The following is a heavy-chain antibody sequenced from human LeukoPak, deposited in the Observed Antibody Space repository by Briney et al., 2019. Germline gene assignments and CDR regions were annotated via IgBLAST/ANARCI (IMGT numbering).Heavy chain of an antibody. J-gene: IGHJ4*02. Sequence: GASVKVSCKASGDTFSTNVISWVRQAPGQGLESMGGLIPLFGTAHYAQKLQGIVTITTDESTSTASMVLSSLRPDDTAVYYCARGGGPYAITGVFAGPYDYWGQGTLVSVSS. CDR3: ARGGGPYAITGVFAGPYDY. D-gene: IGHD2-8*02. V-gene: IGHV1-69*05. CDR2: LIPLFGTA. CDR1: GDTFSTNV.